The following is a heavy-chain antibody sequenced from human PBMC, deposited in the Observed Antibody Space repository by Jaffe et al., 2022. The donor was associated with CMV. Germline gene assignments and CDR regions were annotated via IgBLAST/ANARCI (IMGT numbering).Heavy chain of an antibody. CDR2: IKQDGSEK. Sequence: EVQLVESGGGLVQPGGSLRLSCAASGFTFSSYWMSWVRQAPGKGLEWVANIKQDGSEKYYVDSVKGRFTISRDNAKNSLYLQMNSLRAEDTAVYYCASNDDWTYYYGMDVWGQGTTVTVSS. CDR3: ASNDDWTYYYGMDV. J-gene: IGHJ6*02. CDR1: GFTFSSYW. D-gene: IGHD3-9*01. V-gene: IGHV3-7*01.